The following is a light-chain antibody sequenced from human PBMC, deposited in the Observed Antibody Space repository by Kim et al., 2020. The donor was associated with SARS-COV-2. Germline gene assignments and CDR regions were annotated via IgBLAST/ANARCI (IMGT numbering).Light chain of an antibody. CDR2: RNN. CDR1: SSNIGSNY. Sequence: QSVLTQPPSASGTPGQRVTISCSGSSSNIGSNYVYWYQQLPGTAPKLLIYRNNQGPSGVPDRFSGSKSGTSASLAISGLRSEDEADYYCAAWDDSLSGPLFGGGTKLTVL. CDR3: AAWDDSLSGPL. V-gene: IGLV1-47*01. J-gene: IGLJ2*01.